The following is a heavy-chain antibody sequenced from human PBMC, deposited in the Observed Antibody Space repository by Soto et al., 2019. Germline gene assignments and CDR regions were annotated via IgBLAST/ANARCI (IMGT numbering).Heavy chain of an antibody. D-gene: IGHD2-15*01. CDR3: ARDNLLLGFAY. J-gene: IGHJ4*02. Sequence: QVQLQESGPGLVKPSQTRSLTCTVSGGSVSSGGYYWSWILQRPGEGLESIGYIYSSGSTYYNPSLKSRITSSLDTSQNQFSLKANSVTAAATAVYYCARDNLLLGFAYWGQGTLVTVSS. CDR1: GGSVSSGGYY. V-gene: IGHV4-31*03. CDR2: IYSSGST.